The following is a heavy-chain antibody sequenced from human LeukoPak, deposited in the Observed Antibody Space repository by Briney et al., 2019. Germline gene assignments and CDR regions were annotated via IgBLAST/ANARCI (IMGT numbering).Heavy chain of an antibody. V-gene: IGHV3-23*01. D-gene: IGHD3-3*01. CDR2: ITGSGGST. CDR1: GFTFSSHA. CDR3: AKGSDFWSGYDDY. J-gene: IGHJ4*02. Sequence: GGSLRLSCAASGFTFSSHAMSWVRQGPGKGLEWVSAITGSGGSTYSADSVKGRFTISGDNSKNTLYLQMNGLRAEDTAVYYCAKGSDFWSGYDDYWGQGTLVTVSS.